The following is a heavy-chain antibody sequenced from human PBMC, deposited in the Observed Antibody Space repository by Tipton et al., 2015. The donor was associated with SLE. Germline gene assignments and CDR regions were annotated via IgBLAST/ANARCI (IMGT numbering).Heavy chain of an antibody. CDR1: GFSFSNYA. CDR3: VKDWKETTLGAGMDV. Sequence: QLVQSGGGWVQPGRSLRLSCAASGFSFSNYAMSWVRQAPGKGLVWVSAITPSGVTTYYADSVKGRFTISRDNSKNTVYLQMNSLRAEDTAVYYCVKDWKETTLGAGMDVWGQGTTVTVSS. V-gene: IGHV3-23*04. D-gene: IGHD3-16*01. J-gene: IGHJ6*02. CDR2: ITPSGVTT.